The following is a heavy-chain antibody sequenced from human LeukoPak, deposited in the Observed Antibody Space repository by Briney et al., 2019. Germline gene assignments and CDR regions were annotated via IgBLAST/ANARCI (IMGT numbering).Heavy chain of an antibody. Sequence: HWASVKVSCKVSGYTLTELSMHWVRQAPGKGLEWMGGFDPEDGETIYAQKFQGRVTMTEDTSTDTAYMELSSLRSEDTAVYYCATGRLSNYYFDYWGQGTLVTVSS. D-gene: IGHD4-11*01. V-gene: IGHV1-24*01. J-gene: IGHJ4*02. CDR1: GYTLTELS. CDR2: FDPEDGET. CDR3: ATGRLSNYYFDY.